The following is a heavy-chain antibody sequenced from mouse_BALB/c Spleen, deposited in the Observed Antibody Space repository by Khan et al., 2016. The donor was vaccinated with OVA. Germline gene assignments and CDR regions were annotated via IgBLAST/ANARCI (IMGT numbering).Heavy chain of an antibody. CDR2: IYPGGDNT. CDR1: GYIFTDYN. CDR3: TSEGAAWFPY. J-gene: IGHJ3*01. Sequence: VQLQQSGAELARPGASVKLSCKASGYIFTDYNIYWIRQRTGQGLEWIGEIYPGGDNTYYNERFKGKATLTVDKSSSTAYMHLSSLTSEDSAVYFCTSEGAAWFPYWGQGTLVTVSA. V-gene: IGHV1-77*01.